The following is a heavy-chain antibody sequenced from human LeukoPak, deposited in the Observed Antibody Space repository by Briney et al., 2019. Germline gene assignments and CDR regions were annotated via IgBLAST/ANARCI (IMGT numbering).Heavy chain of an antibody. Sequence: ASVKVSCKASGYTLTSYYMHWVRQAPGQGLEWMGIINPSGGSTSYAQKFQGRVTMTRDTSTSTVYMELSSLRSEDTAVYYCARDIAVSGSYYSALDYWGLGTLVTVSS. D-gene: IGHD1-26*01. J-gene: IGHJ4*02. CDR2: INPSGGST. V-gene: IGHV1-46*01. CDR3: ARDIAVSGSYYSALDY. CDR1: GYTLTSYY.